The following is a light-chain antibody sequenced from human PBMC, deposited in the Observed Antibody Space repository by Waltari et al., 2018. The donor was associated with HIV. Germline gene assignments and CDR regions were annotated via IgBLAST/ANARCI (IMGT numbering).Light chain of an antibody. CDR3: CAYAGSTTYVI. V-gene: IGLV2-23*02. CDR1: RRDVVVYNL. Sequence: QSALTQPASVSGSPGQSITISCTRTRRDVVVYNLVSWYQQQPGKAPKLMISEVSKRPSRVSNRFSGSKSGNTASLTISGLQAEYEADYYCCAYAGSTTYVIFGGGTKLTVL. CDR2: EVS. J-gene: IGLJ2*01.